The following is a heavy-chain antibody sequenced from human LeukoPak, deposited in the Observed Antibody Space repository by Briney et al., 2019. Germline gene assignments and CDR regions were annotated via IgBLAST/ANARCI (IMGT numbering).Heavy chain of an antibody. Sequence: SGPTLVHPTPPLTLTCTLSGFSLSSSAVGVGWIRHPPETALEWLALSYWDDDKRYSPSLKSRLTIPKDTSKNQVVLTMTNMDPVDTATYYCAHLYYSSSWYPYFDYWGQGTLVTVSS. CDR1: GFSLSSSAVG. CDR2: SYWDDDK. J-gene: IGHJ4*02. V-gene: IGHV2-5*02. D-gene: IGHD6-13*01. CDR3: AHLYYSSSWYPYFDY.